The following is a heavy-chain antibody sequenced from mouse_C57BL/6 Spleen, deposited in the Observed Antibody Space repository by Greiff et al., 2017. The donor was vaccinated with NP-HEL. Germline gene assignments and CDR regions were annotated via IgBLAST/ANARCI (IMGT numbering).Heavy chain of an antibody. Sequence: VQLQESGPELVKPGASVKISCKASGYAFSSSWMNWVKQRPGKGLEWIGRIYPGDGDTNYNGKFKGKATLTADKSSSTAYMQLSSLTSEDSAVYFCARSSSKYDFAMDYWGQGTSVTVSS. V-gene: IGHV1-82*01. J-gene: IGHJ4*01. CDR2: IYPGDGDT. CDR3: ARSSSKYDFAMDY. D-gene: IGHD1-1*01. CDR1: GYAFSSSW.